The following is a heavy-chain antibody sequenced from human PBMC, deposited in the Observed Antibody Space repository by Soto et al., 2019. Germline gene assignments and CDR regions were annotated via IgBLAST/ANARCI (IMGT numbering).Heavy chain of an antibody. CDR1: GYSFAGHY. CDR2: INPNSGGT. Sequence: AAGKVSCKTSGYSFAGHYLHCVRQAPGQVLDWMGWINPNSGGTIYAQRFQGRVTMTRDTSISTAYMVLTSLRSDDTAVYYCARDSHYDILTGYSRNAFDMWGRGTVVTVSS. D-gene: IGHD3-9*01. V-gene: IGHV1-2*02. CDR3: ARDSHYDILTGYSRNAFDM. J-gene: IGHJ3*02.